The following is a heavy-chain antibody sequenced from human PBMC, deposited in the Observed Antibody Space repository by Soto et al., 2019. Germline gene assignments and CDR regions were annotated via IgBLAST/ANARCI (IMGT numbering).Heavy chain of an antibody. CDR3: AREADYVWGSYRPRGGFDS. CDR1: GGSISSSNW. D-gene: IGHD3-16*02. V-gene: IGHV4-4*02. CDR2: IYHTGST. J-gene: IGHJ4*02. Sequence: QVQLQESGPGLVKPSGTLSLTCAVSGGSISSSNWWNWVRQPPGKGLEWIGEIYHTGSTNYNPSLKSRLTISLDKSKNQFSLKLSSVTAADTAVYYCAREADYVWGSYRPRGGFDSWGQGTLVIVSS.